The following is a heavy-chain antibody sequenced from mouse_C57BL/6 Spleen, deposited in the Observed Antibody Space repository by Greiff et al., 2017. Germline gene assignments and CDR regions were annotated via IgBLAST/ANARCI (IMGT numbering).Heavy chain of an antibody. Sequence: QVQLQQSGPELVKPGASVKISCKASGYAFSSSWMNWVKQRPGKGLEWIGRIYPGDGDTNYKGKFKGKATLTADKSSSTAYMQLSSLTSEDSAAYFCARPYYGSDYFDYWGQGTTLTVSS. CDR1: GYAFSSSW. CDR2: IYPGDGDT. CDR3: ARPYYGSDYFDY. D-gene: IGHD1-1*01. J-gene: IGHJ2*01. V-gene: IGHV1-82*01.